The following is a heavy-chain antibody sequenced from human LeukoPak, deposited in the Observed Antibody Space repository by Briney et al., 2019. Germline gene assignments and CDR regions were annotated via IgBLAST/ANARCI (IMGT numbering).Heavy chain of an antibody. CDR2: IIPILGIA. CDR1: GGTFSSYA. V-gene: IGHV1-69*04. J-gene: IGHJ6*02. Sequence: VASVKVSCKASGGTFSSYAISWVRQAPGQGLEWMGRIIPILGIANYAQKFQGRVTITADKSTSTAYMELSSLRSEDTAVYYCARDMDNYYYGMDVWGQGTTVTVSS. CDR3: ARDMDNYYYGMDV. D-gene: IGHD2-2*03.